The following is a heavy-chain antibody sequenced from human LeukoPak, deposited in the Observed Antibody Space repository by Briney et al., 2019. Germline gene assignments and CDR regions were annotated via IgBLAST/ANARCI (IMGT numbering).Heavy chain of an antibody. CDR2: INTNTGNP. Sequence: ASVKVSCKASGYTFTSSALNWVRQAPGQGLEWMGWINTNTGNPTYAQGFTGRFVFSLDTSVSTAYLHISSLEAEDTAIYYCTTDLKKGDSGCFDYWGQGTLVTVSS. CDR3: TTDLKKGDSGCFDY. CDR1: GYTFTSSA. D-gene: IGHD6-19*01. V-gene: IGHV7-4-1*02. J-gene: IGHJ4*02.